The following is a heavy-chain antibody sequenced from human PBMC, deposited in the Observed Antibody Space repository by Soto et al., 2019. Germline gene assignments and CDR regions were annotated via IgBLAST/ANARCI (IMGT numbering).Heavy chain of an antibody. Sequence: SVKVSCKASGGTFSSYAISWVRQAPGQGLEWMGGIIPIFGTANYAQKFQGRVTITADESTSTAYMELSSLRSEDTAVYYCARDRKNTYSAYDYWGQGTLVTVSS. J-gene: IGHJ4*02. CDR3: ARDRKNTYSAYDY. CDR2: IIPIFGTA. CDR1: GGTFSSYA. V-gene: IGHV1-69*13. D-gene: IGHD6-13*01.